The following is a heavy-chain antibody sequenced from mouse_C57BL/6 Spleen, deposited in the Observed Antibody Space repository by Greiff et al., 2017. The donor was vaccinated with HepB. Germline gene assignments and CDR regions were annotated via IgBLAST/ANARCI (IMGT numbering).Heavy chain of an antibody. D-gene: IGHD3-2*02. Sequence: DVMLVESGGGLVKPGGSLKLSCAASGFTFSSYAMSWVRQTPEKRLEWVATISDGGSYTYYPDNVKGRFTISRDNAKNNLYLQMSHLKSEDTAMYYCARGGQLRLQFAYWGQGTLVTVSA. J-gene: IGHJ3*01. CDR2: ISDGGSYT. V-gene: IGHV5-4*03. CDR3: ARGGQLRLQFAY. CDR1: GFTFSSYA.